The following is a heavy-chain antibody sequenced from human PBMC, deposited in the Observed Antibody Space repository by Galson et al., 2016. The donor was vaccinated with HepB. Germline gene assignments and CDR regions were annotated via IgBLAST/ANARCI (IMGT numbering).Heavy chain of an antibody. CDR3: ARATRGIGGYRFDY. J-gene: IGHJ4*02. V-gene: IGHV4-30-2*01. CDR1: GGSISSDGSS. Sequence: TLSLTCTVSGGSISSDGSSWSWIRQPPGKGLGWIGYIYHDGSTFSNPSLKSRVTISLDGSTTQFPLKLSSVTAADSAVYYCARATRGIGGYRFDYWGQGTLVTVSS. D-gene: IGHD2-15*01. CDR2: IYHDGST.